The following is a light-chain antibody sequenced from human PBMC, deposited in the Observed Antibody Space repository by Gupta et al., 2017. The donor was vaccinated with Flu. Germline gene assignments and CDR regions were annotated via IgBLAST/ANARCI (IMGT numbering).Light chain of an antibody. CDR2: EAS. J-gene: IGKJ2*01. V-gene: IGKV1-5*03. CDR3: QQYSNYPVT. Sequence: GDRVTLTCRASQSISVWLAWYQQKPGKAPKFLIYEASTLESGVPSRFSGSGSGTEFTLTISSLQPDDLATYYCQQYSNYPVTFGQGTKLEI. CDR1: QSISVW.